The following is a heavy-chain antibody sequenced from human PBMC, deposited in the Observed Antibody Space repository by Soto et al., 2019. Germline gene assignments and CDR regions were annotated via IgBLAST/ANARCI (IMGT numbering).Heavy chain of an antibody. J-gene: IGHJ6*02. V-gene: IGHV1-69*13. D-gene: IGHD6-6*01. CDR1: GCTLRKYA. Sequence: SLKLSCKASGCTLRKYAISWGRKAPGQGLEWMGGIIPLFATTNYAQKFQGRVTITADESTSTAYMELISLRSDDTAVYYCVPLQPSTITARPGMDVSGQGTTGTVSS. CDR2: IIPLFATT. CDR3: VPLQPSTITARPGMDV.